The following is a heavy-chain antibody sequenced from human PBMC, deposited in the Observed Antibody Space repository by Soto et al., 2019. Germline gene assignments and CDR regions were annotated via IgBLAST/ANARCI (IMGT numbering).Heavy chain of an antibody. CDR1: GFTVSSNY. D-gene: IGHD3-9*01. CDR2: IYSGGST. Sequence: GGSLRLSCAASGFTVSSNYMSWVRQAPGKGLEWVSVIYSGGSTYYADSVKGRFTISRHNSKNTLYLQMNSLRAEDTAVYYCARETDSYVILTGYYNIWFDPWGQGTLVTVSS. J-gene: IGHJ5*02. CDR3: ARETDSYVILTGYYNIWFDP. V-gene: IGHV3-53*04.